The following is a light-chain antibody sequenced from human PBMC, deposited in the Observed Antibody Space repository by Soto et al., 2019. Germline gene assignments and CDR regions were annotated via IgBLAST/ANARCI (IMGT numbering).Light chain of an antibody. CDR2: EAS. J-gene: IGKJ1*01. CDR3: QQET. Sequence: PGESATLSCRASQSISTYLAWYQHKPGQAPRLLMYEASNRATGVPPRFSGSGSGTDFTHTISSLEPEDFAIYYCQQETFGQGTKVELK. CDR1: QSISTY. V-gene: IGKV3-11*01.